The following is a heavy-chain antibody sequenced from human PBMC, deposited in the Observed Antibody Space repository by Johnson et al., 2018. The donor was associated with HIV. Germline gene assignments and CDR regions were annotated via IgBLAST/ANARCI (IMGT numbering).Heavy chain of an antibody. V-gene: IGHV3-66*03. J-gene: IGHJ3*02. D-gene: IGHD3-16*01. CDR1: RFTPSSYY. Sequence: LPPFDSGGGLIQPGGSLRLSCSASRFTPSSYYTSWVRQAPGQGLAGVPVIYSGGSTYYADSVMVRFTISGDISKNTLYLEMNSMRPEDMAVYYCARGSRYTFDNDDAHLLHAFDIWGQGTMVTVSS. CDR3: ARGSRYTFDNDDAHLLHAFDI. CDR2: IYSGGST.